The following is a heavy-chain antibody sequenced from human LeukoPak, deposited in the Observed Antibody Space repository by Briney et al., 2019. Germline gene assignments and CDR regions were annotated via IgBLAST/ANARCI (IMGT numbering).Heavy chain of an antibody. J-gene: IGHJ4*02. CDR3: ARATTAYCTGGICPNFDY. CDR2: IYHSGST. CDR1: GGSISTYY. D-gene: IGHD2-8*02. Sequence: PSETLSLTCTLSGGSISTYYWSWIRQPPGKGLEWIGYIYHSGSTNYNPSLKSRVTISVDTSKNQFSLKLSSVTAADTAVYYCARATTAYCTGGICPNFDYWGQGTLVTVSS. V-gene: IGHV4-59*01.